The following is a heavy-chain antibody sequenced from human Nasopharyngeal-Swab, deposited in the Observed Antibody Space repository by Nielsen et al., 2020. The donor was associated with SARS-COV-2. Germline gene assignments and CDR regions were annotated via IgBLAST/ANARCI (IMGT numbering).Heavy chain of an antibody. J-gene: IGHJ6*02. Sequence: GGSLRLSCAASGFTFSSCSMNWVRQAPGKGLEWVSYISSSSSTIYYADSVKGRFTISRDNAKNSLYLQMNSLRAEDTAVYYCAGGYCSGGSCYPTPPYYYYGMDVWGQGTTVTVSS. V-gene: IGHV3-48*04. D-gene: IGHD2-15*01. CDR2: ISSSSSTI. CDR3: AGGYCSGGSCYPTPPYYYYGMDV. CDR1: GFTFSSCS.